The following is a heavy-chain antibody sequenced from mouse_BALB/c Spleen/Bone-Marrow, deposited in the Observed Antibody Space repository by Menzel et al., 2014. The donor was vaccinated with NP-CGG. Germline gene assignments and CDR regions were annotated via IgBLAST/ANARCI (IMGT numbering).Heavy chain of an antibody. Sequence: EVLLVESGGGLVQPGGSLKLSCAASGCDFSRYWMSWVRQAPGKGLEWIGEINPDSSTINYTPSLKDKFIISRDNAKNTLYLQMSKVRSYDTDCYYCARPKYYDTLFDWGTGTTVTVSS. CDR1: GCDFSRYW. CDR3: ARPKYYDTLFD. CDR2: INPDSSTI. D-gene: IGHD1-1*01. J-gene: IGHJ1*03. V-gene: IGHV4-1*02.